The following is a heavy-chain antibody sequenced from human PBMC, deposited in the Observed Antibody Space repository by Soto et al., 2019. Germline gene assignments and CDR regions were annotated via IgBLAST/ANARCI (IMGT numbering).Heavy chain of an antibody. J-gene: IGHJ5*02. V-gene: IGHV3-21*01. CDR1: GFTFSTYN. Sequence: EVQLVESGGGLVKPGGSLRLSCAASGFTFSTYNMNWVRQTPGKGLEWVSYISSSSSYIYYADSVKGRFTISRDNAKNAVSLQMNSLRAEDTAVYYCARDPSIGGTSDWFDPWGQGTLVTVSS. CDR3: ARDPSIGGTSDWFDP. CDR2: ISSSSSYI. D-gene: IGHD3-16*01.